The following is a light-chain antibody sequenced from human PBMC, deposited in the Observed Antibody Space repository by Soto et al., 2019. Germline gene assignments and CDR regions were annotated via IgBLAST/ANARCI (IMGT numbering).Light chain of an antibody. J-gene: IGKJ1*01. CDR2: DAS. Sequence: EIVMTQSPATLSVSPGERATLSCRASQSVSSNLAWYQQKVGQAPRLLIYDASTRATGVPARFSGSGSGTEFTLTISSLQSEDFAVYYCQQYSNWPETFGRGTKVDIK. V-gene: IGKV3-15*01. CDR1: QSVSSN. CDR3: QQYSNWPET.